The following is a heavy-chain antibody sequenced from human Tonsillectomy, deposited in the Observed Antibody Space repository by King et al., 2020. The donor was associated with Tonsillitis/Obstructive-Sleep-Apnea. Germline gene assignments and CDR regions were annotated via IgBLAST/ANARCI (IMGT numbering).Heavy chain of an antibody. J-gene: IGHJ4*02. CDR3: ARLAARSYYFDD. Sequence: QLVESGGGLVQPGGSLRLSCAASGLTFSNYEMNWIRQAPGKGLEWISYISSSGRTTFYADSVKARFTISRDNAENSLYLQMNSLRAEDTAVYYCARLAARSYYFDDWGQGTLVTVSS. CDR2: ISSSGRTT. V-gene: IGHV3-48*03. CDR1: GLTFSNYE. D-gene: IGHD6-6*01.